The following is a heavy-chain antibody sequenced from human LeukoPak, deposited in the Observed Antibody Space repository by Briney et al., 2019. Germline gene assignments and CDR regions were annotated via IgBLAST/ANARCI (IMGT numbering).Heavy chain of an antibody. D-gene: IGHD3-10*01. Sequence: PGGSLRLSCAASGFTFSSYGMHWVRQAPGKGLEWVAVISYDGSNKYYADSVKGRFTISRDNSKNTLYLQMNSLRAEDTAVYYCAKVGYYGSGSYPADYWGQGTLVTVSS. CDR2: ISYDGSNK. J-gene: IGHJ4*02. V-gene: IGHV3-30*18. CDR1: GFTFSSYG. CDR3: AKVGYYGSGSYPADY.